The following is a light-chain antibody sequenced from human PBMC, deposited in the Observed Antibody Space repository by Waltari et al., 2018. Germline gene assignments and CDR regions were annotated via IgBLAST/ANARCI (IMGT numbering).Light chain of an antibody. CDR2: GNT. J-gene: IGLJ2*01. CDR3: QSYDNSLNSV. CDR1: SSNIGAGYD. V-gene: IGLV1-40*01. Sequence: QSGLTHPPSVSGAPGQRVTISCTGRSSNIGAGYDVHWYQLLPGTAPKVLIYGNTNRPSGVPDRFSGSKSGTSASLAITGLQAEDEADYYCQSYDNSLNSVFGGGTKLTVL.